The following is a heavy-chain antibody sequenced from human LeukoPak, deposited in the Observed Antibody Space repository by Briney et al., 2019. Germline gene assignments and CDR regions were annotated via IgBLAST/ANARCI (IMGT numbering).Heavy chain of an antibody. Sequence: ASVKVSCKASGYTFTSYGISWVRQAPGQGLEWMGWISAYNGNTNYAQKLQGRVTMTTDTSTSTAYMELRSLRSDDTAVYYCARLGLYDFWSGFDINNEYYYTDVWGKGTTVTVSS. CDR3: ARLGLYDFWSGFDINNEYYYTDV. V-gene: IGHV1-18*01. D-gene: IGHD3-3*01. CDR2: ISAYNGNT. J-gene: IGHJ6*03. CDR1: GYTFTSYG.